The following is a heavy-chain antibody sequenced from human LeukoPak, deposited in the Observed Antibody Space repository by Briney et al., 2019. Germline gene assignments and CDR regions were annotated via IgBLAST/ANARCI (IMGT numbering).Heavy chain of an antibody. CDR2: IKQEGSEK. CDR1: GFTLSNYW. V-gene: IGHV3-7*01. CDR3: ARSLDF. J-gene: IGHJ4*02. Sequence: GGSLRLSCEVSGFTLSNYWMDWVRQAPGKGLEWVANIKQEGSEKYCADSVKGRFTISRDNAKNSVYLQMNSLRVEDTAVYYRARSLDFWGQGTLVTVSS.